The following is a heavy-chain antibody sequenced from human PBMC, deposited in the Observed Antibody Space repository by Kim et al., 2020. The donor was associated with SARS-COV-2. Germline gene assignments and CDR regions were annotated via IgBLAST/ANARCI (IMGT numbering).Heavy chain of an antibody. Sequence: GGSLRLSCVASGISFATYEMNWVRQAPGKGLEWISYISSSGTTIYYADSVKGRFTISRDNAKNTLFLQMSTLSADDTAVYHCARERGGYDYWGQGNLDTVST. CDR1: GISFATYE. V-gene: IGHV3-48*03. CDR2: ISSSGTTI. D-gene: IGHD3-16*01. CDR3: ARERGGYDY. J-gene: IGHJ4*02.